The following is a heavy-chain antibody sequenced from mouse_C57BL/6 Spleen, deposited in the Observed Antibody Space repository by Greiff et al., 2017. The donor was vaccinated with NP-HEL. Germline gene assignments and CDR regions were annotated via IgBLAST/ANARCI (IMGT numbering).Heavy chain of an antibody. CDR2: IRLKSDNYAT. D-gene: IGHD1-1*01. V-gene: IGHV6-3*01. J-gene: IGHJ2*01. Sequence: DVMLGESGGGLVQPGGSMKLSCVASGFTFSNYWMNWVRQSPEKGLEWVAQIRLKSDNYATHYAESVKGRFTISRDDSKSSVYLQMNNLRAEDTGIYYCTVLITTVVALDYWGQGTTLTVSS. CDR1: GFTFSNYW. CDR3: TVLITTVVALDY.